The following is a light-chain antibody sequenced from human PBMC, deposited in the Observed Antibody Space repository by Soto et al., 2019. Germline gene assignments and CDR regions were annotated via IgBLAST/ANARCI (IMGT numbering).Light chain of an antibody. J-gene: IGLJ1*01. CDR2: EVT. Sequence: QSVLTQPPSGSGSPGQSVTISCTGTSSEVGGYTVSWYQHHPGKAPKVMIYEVTKRHSGVPDRFSGSKSGNTASLTFSWLHSVFEANYYSASSAVYFYVFLTSTKVPVL. CDR3: ASSAVYFYV. CDR1: SSEVGGYT. V-gene: IGLV2-8*01.